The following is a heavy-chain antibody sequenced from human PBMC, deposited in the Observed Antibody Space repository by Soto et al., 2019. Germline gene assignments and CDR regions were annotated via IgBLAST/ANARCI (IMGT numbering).Heavy chain of an antibody. V-gene: IGHV3-30*18. CDR1: GFTFSSYG. D-gene: IGHD1-1*01. J-gene: IGHJ6*02. CDR3: AKAGGPTHNYYGVEV. Sequence: QEQLVESGGGVVQPGRSLRLSCAVSGFTFSSYGMHWVRQAPVKGLEWVAFISYDGSEKYYADSVKGRFTISRDNSKNTLYLQMNSLRAEDTAVFYCAKAGGPTHNYYGVEVWGQGTTVTVSS. CDR2: ISYDGSEK.